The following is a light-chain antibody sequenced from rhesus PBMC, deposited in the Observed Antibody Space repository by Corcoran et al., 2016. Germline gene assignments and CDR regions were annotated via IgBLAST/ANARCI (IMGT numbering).Light chain of an antibody. V-gene: IGLV3-44*01. CDR3: QVWVTRSNHDV. Sequence: SYDLTQPPSVSVSPGQTARITCGGDNVGREIVNGYQQKPPQAPVMVIYYDTERPSGIPERFSASKSGNTATLTISGVEAGDEADYYCQVWVTRSNHDVFGSGTTLTVL. CDR2: YDT. J-gene: IGLJ6*01. CDR1: NVGREI.